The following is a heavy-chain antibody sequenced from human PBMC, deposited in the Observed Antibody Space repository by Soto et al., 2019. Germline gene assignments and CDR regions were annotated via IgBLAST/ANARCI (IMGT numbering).Heavy chain of an antibody. D-gene: IGHD6-6*01. Sequence: SETLSLTCAVSGGSISSSNWWSWVRQPPGKGLEWIGEIYHSGSTNYNPSLKSRVTISVDKSKNQFSLKLSSVTAADTAVYYCARIPNSSLAGVYYYYGMDVWGQGTTVTVSS. J-gene: IGHJ6*02. CDR1: GGSISSSNW. CDR2: IYHSGST. V-gene: IGHV4-4*02. CDR3: ARIPNSSLAGVYYYYGMDV.